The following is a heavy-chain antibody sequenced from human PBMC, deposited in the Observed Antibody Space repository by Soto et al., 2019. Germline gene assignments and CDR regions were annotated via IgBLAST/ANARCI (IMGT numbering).Heavy chain of an antibody. CDR3: ARRWVPTFDY. CDR2: IYSSGST. D-gene: IGHD1-26*01. J-gene: IGHJ4*02. Sequence: PSETLSLTCSVSGASVASGGYFWTWIRQLPGKGLEWIGYIYSSGSTHYNPSLQSRLSMSLDTSGNQFSLKLSSVTAADTAVYYCARRWVPTFDYWGQGTLVTVSS. CDR1: GASVASGGYF. V-gene: IGHV4-31*02.